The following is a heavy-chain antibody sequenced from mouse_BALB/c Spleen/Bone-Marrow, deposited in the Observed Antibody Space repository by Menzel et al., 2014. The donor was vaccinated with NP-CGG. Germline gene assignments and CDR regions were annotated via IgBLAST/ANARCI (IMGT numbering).Heavy chain of an antibody. Sequence: EVKVVESGGGLVQPGGSLKLSCAASGFTFSSYTVSWVRQTPEKRLEWVAYISNGGGSTYYPDTVKGRFTISRDNAKNTLYQQMSSLKSEDTAMYYCARQLGLRWAMDYWGQGTSVTVSS. J-gene: IGHJ4*01. CDR3: ARQLGLRWAMDY. D-gene: IGHD3-1*01. CDR1: GFTFSSYT. CDR2: ISNGGGST. V-gene: IGHV5-12-2*01.